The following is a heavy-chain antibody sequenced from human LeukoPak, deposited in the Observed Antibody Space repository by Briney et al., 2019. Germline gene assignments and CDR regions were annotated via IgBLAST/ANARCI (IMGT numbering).Heavy chain of an antibody. Sequence: ASVKVSCKASGYTFTGYYMHWVRQAPGQGLEWMGRINPNSGGTNYAQKFQGRVTMTRDTSISTAYMELSRLRSDDTAVYYCAKSGGRDGYKGLYFDYWGQGTPVTVSS. D-gene: IGHD5-24*01. CDR2: INPNSGGT. J-gene: IGHJ4*02. CDR3: AKSGGRDGYKGLYFDY. V-gene: IGHV1-2*06. CDR1: GYTFTGYY.